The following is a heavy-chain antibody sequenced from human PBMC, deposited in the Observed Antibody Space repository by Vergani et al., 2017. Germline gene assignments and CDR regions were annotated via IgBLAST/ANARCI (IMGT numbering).Heavy chain of an antibody. Sequence: EVQLLESGGNLVQPGGSLRLSCAASGFTFTNFATTWVRQAPGEGLEWVSGISGSGGFTYYADSVKGRFTISRDNSKNTMFLQMNNLRAEDTAVYYCAKDNVPGYYDSSGYCDYWGQGTLVTVSS. V-gene: IGHV3-23*01. CDR1: GFTFTNFA. CDR3: AKDNVPGYYDSSGYCDY. CDR2: ISGSGGFT. D-gene: IGHD3-22*01. J-gene: IGHJ4*02.